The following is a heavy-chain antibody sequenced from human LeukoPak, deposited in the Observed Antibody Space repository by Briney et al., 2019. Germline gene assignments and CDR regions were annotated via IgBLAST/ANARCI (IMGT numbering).Heavy chain of an antibody. Sequence: PGGSLRLSCAASGFTFSSFGMHWVRQAPGKGLEWVAVIWYDASNKYYADSVKGRFTISRDNAKNSLYLQMNSLRAEDTAVYYCARSPPVPAAIPFDYWGQGTLVTVSS. J-gene: IGHJ4*02. CDR1: GFTFSSFG. D-gene: IGHD2-2*02. V-gene: IGHV3-33*03. CDR3: ARSPPVPAAIPFDY. CDR2: IWYDASNK.